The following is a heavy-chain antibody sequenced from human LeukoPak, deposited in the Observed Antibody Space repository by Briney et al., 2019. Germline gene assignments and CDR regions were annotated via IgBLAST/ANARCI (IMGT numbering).Heavy chain of an antibody. D-gene: IGHD6-19*01. CDR3: ARDRGWYRADY. V-gene: IGHV3-7*01. J-gene: IGHJ4*02. CDR1: GFPFSTSW. CDR2: IDREANAK. Sequence: PGGSLRLSCATSGFPFSTSWMTWVRQAPGRGLEWVASIDREANAKKYADSVKGRFTISRDNSKNSLYLRMNSLRAEDTAVYYCARDRGWYRADYWGQGTLVTVSS.